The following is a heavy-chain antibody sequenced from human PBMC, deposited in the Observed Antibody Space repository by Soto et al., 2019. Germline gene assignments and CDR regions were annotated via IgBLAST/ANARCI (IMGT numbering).Heavy chain of an antibody. CDR1: GCTFSSYA. Sequence: WASVKVSCKACGCTFSSYAISWVRQAPGQGLEWMGGIIPIFGTANYAQKFQGRVTITADKSTSTAYMELSSLRSEDTAVYYCARRGITIFGVVILTGHGMEVWGQGTTVIVS. CDR2: IIPIFGTA. CDR3: ARRGITIFGVVILTGHGMEV. J-gene: IGHJ6*01. D-gene: IGHD3-3*01. V-gene: IGHV1-69*06.